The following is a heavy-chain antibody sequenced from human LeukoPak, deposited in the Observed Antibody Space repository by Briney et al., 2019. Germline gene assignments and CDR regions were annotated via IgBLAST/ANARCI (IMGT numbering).Heavy chain of an antibody. CDR3: ARYDYSYYWAFDN. V-gene: IGHV4-59*08. CDR1: GGSITSYY. Sequence: PSETLSLTCTVSGGSITSYYWSWIRQPPGKGLEWIGYNYYNQNINYNPSLKSRVTISVDTSKNQFSLKLRYVTAADTAVYYCARYDYSYYWAFDNWGQGTLVIVSS. D-gene: IGHD4-11*01. CDR2: NYYNQNI. J-gene: IGHJ4*02.